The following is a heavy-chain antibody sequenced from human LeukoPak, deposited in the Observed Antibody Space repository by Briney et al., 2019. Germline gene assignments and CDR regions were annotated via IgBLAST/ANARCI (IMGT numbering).Heavy chain of an antibody. CDR1: GFTFSSYW. CDR3: AREADTAMVKGTYYFDY. CDR2: IKQDGSEK. V-gene: IGHV3-7*03. Sequence: GGSLRLSCTASGFTFSSYWMSWVCQAPGKGLEWVANIKQDGSEKYYVDSVKGRFTISRDNAKNSLYLQMNSLRAEDTAVYYCAREADTAMVKGTYYFDYWGQGTLVTVSS. D-gene: IGHD5-18*01. J-gene: IGHJ4*02.